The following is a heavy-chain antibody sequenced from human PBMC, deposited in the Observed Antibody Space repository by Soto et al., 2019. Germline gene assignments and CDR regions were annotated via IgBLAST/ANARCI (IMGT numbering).Heavy chain of an antibody. CDR2: IFHSGNT. CDR3: ATRPFFEWAPYHGLDV. D-gene: IGHD3-3*02. Sequence: QMQLQESGPGLVKPSETLSLTCVVSGGSITGSDWWTWVRQSPEKGLEWIGEIFHSGNTNYSPYLKTRVTISLDKYANQFSLKVQSVTAPETAIYYCATRPFFEWAPYHGLDVWGPGTTVNVSS. CDR1: GGSITGSDW. J-gene: IGHJ6*02. V-gene: IGHV4-4*02.